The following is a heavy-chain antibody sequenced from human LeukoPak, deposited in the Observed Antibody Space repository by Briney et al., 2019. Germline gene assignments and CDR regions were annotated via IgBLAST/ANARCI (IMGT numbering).Heavy chain of an antibody. J-gene: IGHJ4*02. Sequence: PSQTLSLTCTVSGYSISSGYYWGWIRQPPGKGLEWIGSIYHSGSTYYNPSLKIRVTISVDTSKNQFSLKLSSVTAAATAVYYCASVGRYYYDSSGHENYFDYWGQGTLVTVSS. D-gene: IGHD3-22*01. CDR1: GYSISSGYY. CDR3: ASVGRYYYDSSGHENYFDY. V-gene: IGHV4-38-2*02. CDR2: IYHSGST.